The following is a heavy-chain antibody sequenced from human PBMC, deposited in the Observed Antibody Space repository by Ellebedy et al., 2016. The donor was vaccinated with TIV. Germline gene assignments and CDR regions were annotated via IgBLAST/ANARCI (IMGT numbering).Heavy chain of an antibody. CDR3: ATDQRIASAYYGLDV. CDR1: GFTFTSSA. J-gene: IGHJ6*02. CDR2: IVVGIGHT. V-gene: IGHV1-58*02. Sequence: AASVKVSCKASGFTFTSSAMQWVRQARGQRLEWIGWIVVGIGHTNYAQNFQERVTITSVMSTSTSYMELSSLRSDDTAVYYCATDQRIASAYYGLDVWGQGTTVTVSS. D-gene: IGHD6-6*01.